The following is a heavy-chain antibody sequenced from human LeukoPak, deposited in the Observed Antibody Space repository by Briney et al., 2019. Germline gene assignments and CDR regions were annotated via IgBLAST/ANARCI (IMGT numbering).Heavy chain of an antibody. CDR3: ASSLRYFDWPYFDY. D-gene: IGHD3-9*01. CDR2: IIPILGIA. Sequence: PLASVKVSCKASGGTFSSYAISWVRQAPGQGLEWMGRIIPILGIANYAQKFQGRVTITADKSTSTAYMELSSLRSEDTAVYYCASSLRYFDWPYFDYWGQGTLVTVSS. V-gene: IGHV1-69*04. J-gene: IGHJ4*02. CDR1: GGTFSSYA.